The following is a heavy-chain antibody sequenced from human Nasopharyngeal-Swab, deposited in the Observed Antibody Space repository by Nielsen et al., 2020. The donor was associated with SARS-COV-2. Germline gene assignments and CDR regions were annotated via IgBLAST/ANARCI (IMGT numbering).Heavy chain of an antibody. CDR3: ARDWARGGSSLGY. Sequence: ASVKVSCKASGYTFTSHYMHWVRQAPGQGLEWMGIINPSGGSTSYAQKLKGRVTMTRDTTTSTVYMELSSLRSEDTAVYYCARDWARGGSSLGYWGQGTLVTVSS. J-gene: IGHJ4*02. D-gene: IGHD3-16*01. CDR1: GYTFTSHY. CDR2: INPSGGST. V-gene: IGHV1-46*01.